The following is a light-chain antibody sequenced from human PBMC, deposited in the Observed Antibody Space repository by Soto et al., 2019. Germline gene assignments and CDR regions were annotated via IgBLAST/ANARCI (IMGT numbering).Light chain of an antibody. Sequence: QSALTQPASVSGSPGQSITISCTGTSSDVGRYNLVSWYQQHPGKAPKVIIYEGSKRPSGVSNRFSGSKSGNTASLTISGLQAEDEADYYCCSNAGSSTFLDVFGTGTKLTVL. V-gene: IGLV2-23*03. J-gene: IGLJ1*01. CDR3: CSNAGSSTFLDV. CDR2: EGS. CDR1: SSDVGRYNL.